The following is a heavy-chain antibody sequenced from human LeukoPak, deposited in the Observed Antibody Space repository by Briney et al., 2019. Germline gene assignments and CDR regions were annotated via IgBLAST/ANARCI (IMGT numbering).Heavy chain of an antibody. Sequence: PSETLSLTCTVSGGSISTYYWSWFRQPPGKGLEWIGYIYYSGYTNYIPSLKSRVTISVDTSKNQFSLKLSSVTAADTAVYYCARERAVTTYYYFDYWGQGTLVTVSS. CDR1: GGSISTYY. D-gene: IGHD4-17*01. V-gene: IGHV4-59*01. CDR2: IYYSGYT. CDR3: ARERAVTTYYYFDY. J-gene: IGHJ4*02.